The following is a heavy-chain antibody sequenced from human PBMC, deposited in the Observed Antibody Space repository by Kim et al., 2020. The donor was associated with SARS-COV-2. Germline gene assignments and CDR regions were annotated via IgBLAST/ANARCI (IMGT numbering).Heavy chain of an antibody. Sequence: PSLKSRVTISVDTSKNQSSLTLSSVTAADTAVYYCARRAHYDIVPCAFDPWGQGTLVTVSS. J-gene: IGHJ5*02. CDR3: ARRAHYDIVPCAFDP. V-gene: IGHV4-61*07. D-gene: IGHD3-9*01.